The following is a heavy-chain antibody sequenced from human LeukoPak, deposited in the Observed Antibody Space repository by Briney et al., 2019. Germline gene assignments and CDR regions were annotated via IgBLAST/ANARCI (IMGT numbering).Heavy chain of an antibody. J-gene: IGHJ4*02. V-gene: IGHV4-38-2*01. Sequence: KPSETLSLTCAVSGYSISSGYYWGWIRQPPGKGLEWIGEINHSGSTNYNPSLKSRVTISVDTSKNQFSLKLSSVTAADTAVYYCARGSYHHYGYRYWGQGTLVTVSS. CDR1: GYSISSGYY. D-gene: IGHD5-18*01. CDR3: ARGSYHHYGYRY. CDR2: INHSGST.